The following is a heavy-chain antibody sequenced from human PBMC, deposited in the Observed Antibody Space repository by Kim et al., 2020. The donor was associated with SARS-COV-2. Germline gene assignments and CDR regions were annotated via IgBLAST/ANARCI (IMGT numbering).Heavy chain of an antibody. CDR3: AREGYGSGSYDY. J-gene: IGHJ4*02. D-gene: IGHD3-10*01. V-gene: IGHV1-2*02. Sequence: NYAQKFQGRVTMTRDTSISTAYMELSRLRSDDTAVYYCAREGYGSGSYDYWGQGTLVTVSS.